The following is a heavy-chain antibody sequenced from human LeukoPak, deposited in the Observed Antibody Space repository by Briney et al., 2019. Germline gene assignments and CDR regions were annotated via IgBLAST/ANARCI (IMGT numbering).Heavy chain of an antibody. Sequence: PGGSLRLSCAASGFTFSSYSMNWVRQAPGQGLEWVSSISSSSSYIYYADSVKGRFTISRDNAKNSLYLQMNSLRAEDTAVYYCARGEYYYDSSGPVFYWGQGTLVTVSS. V-gene: IGHV3-21*01. J-gene: IGHJ4*02. CDR2: ISSSSSYI. D-gene: IGHD3-22*01. CDR1: GFTFSSYS. CDR3: ARGEYYYDSSGPVFY.